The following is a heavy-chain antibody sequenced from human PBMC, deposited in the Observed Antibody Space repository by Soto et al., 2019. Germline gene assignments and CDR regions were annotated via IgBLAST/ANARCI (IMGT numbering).Heavy chain of an antibody. J-gene: IGHJ5*02. V-gene: IGHV3-74*01. D-gene: IGHD2-21*02. CDR2: ITSDGKSK. Sequence: GGSLRLSCAASGFNFSNHWMHWVRQRPAEGLVWVSRITSDGKSKAYAESVKGRFAISRDNAKNTLYLQMNGLTAEDTAVYYCARESGDWPLNWFDPWGQGTLVTVSS. CDR3: ARESGDWPLNWFDP. CDR1: GFNFSNHW.